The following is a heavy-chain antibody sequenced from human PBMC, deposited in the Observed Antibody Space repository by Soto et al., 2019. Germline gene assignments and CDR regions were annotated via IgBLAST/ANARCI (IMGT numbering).Heavy chain of an antibody. CDR1: GFTFSSYA. CDR2: ISGSGGST. D-gene: IGHD3-10*01. V-gene: IGHV3-23*01. J-gene: IGHJ4*02. CDR3: AKASGWFGEFDY. Sequence: EVQLLESGGGLVQPGGSLSLSGAASGFTFSSYAMSWVRQAPGKGLEWVSAISGSGGSTYYADSVKGRFTISRDNSKNTLYLQMNSLRAEDTAVYYCAKASGWFGEFDYWGQGTLVTVSS.